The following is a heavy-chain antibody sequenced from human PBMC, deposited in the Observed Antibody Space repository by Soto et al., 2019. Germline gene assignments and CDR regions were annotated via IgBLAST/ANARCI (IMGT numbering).Heavy chain of an antibody. CDR1: GCSIISGGYS. CDR2: IYHSVST. V-gene: IGHV4-30-2*01. Sequence: SETLSLTCAVSGCSIISGGYSLSWIRQPPGKGLEWIGYIYHSVSTYYNPSLKSRVTISVDKSKNQFSLKLSSVTAADTAVYYCAREITMVRGVKFSWFDPWGQGTLVTVSS. D-gene: IGHD3-10*01. CDR3: AREITMVRGVKFSWFDP. J-gene: IGHJ5*02.